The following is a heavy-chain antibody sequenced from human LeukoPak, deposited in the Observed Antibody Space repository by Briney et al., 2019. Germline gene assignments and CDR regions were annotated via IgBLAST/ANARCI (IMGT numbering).Heavy chain of an antibody. V-gene: IGHV3-64*01. J-gene: IGHJ6*03. CDR3: ARGDTAMVYGVGYYYMDV. CDR2: ISSNGGST. D-gene: IGHD5-18*01. Sequence: GGSLRLSCAASGFTFSSYAMHWVRQAPGKGLEYVSAISSNGGSTYYANSVKGRFTISRDNSKNTLCLQMGSLRAEDMAVYYCARGDTAMVYGVGYYYMDVWGKGTTVTVSS. CDR1: GFTFSSYA.